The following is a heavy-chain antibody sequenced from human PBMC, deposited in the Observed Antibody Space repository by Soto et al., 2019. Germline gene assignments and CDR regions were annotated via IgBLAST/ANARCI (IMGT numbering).Heavy chain of an antibody. D-gene: IGHD3-22*01. Sequence: GGSLRLSCAASGFTFSSYWMSWVRQAPGKGLEWVANIKQDGSEKYYVDSVKGRFTISRDNAKNSLYLQMNSLRAEDTAVYYCARDKLFDYYDSSGYYSPLFDYWGQGTLVTVSS. CDR3: ARDKLFDYYDSSGYYSPLFDY. CDR2: IKQDGSEK. J-gene: IGHJ4*02. V-gene: IGHV3-7*01. CDR1: GFTFSSYW.